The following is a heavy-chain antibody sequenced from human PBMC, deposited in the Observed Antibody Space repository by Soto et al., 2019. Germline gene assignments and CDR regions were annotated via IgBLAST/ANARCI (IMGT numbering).Heavy chain of an antibody. CDR2: INPSGGST. Sequence: ASVKVSCKASGYTFTSYYMHWVRQAPGQGLEWMGIINPSGGSTSYAQKFQGRVTMTRDTSTSTVYMELSSLRSEDTAVYYFARDAYYYDSSGYYINWFDPWGQGTLVTVSS. V-gene: IGHV1-46*03. J-gene: IGHJ5*02. CDR3: ARDAYYYDSSGYYINWFDP. D-gene: IGHD3-22*01. CDR1: GYTFTSYY.